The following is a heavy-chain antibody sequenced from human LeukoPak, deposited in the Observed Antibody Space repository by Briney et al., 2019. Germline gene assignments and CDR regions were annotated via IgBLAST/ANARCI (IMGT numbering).Heavy chain of an antibody. J-gene: IGHJ6*02. CDR1: GGSISSYY. CDR2: IYTSGST. CDR3: ARGIVVVVAATPYYYGMDV. D-gene: IGHD2-15*01. Sequence: SETLSLTCTVSGGSISSYYWSWIRQPAGKGLEWIGRIYTSGSTNYNPSLKSRVTVSVDTSKNQFSLKLSSVTAADTAVYYCARGIVVVVAATPYYYGMDVWGQGTTVTVSS. V-gene: IGHV4-4*07.